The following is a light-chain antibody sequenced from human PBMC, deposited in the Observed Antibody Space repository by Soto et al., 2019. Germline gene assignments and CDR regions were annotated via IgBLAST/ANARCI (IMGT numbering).Light chain of an antibody. V-gene: IGKV1-12*01. J-gene: IGKJ1*01. CDR3: QQYGSSPWT. CDR2: GAS. CDR1: QAVSTW. Sequence: DIQMTQSPSFVSASVGDRVTITFRASQAVSTWLAWYQQKPGDAPKLLIYGASSRATGIPDRFSGSGPGTDFTLTISRLEPEDFAVYYCQQYGSSPWTFGQGTKVDIK.